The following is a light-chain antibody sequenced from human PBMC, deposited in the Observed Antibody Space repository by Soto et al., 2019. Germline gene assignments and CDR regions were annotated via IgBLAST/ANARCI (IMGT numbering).Light chain of an antibody. Sequence: EIVLTQSPASLSLSPGERATLSCRASQSVDSYLVWYQQKPGQAPRLLIFGASNRATGIPARFSGSGSGTDFTLTISDVQPEDFALYYCQQYNNWPLTFGGGTKVDIK. CDR1: QSVDSY. V-gene: IGKV3-11*01. J-gene: IGKJ4*01. CDR3: QQYNNWPLT. CDR2: GAS.